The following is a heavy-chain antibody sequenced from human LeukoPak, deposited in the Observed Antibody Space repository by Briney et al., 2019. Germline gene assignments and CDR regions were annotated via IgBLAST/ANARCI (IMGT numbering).Heavy chain of an antibody. D-gene: IGHD6-19*01. V-gene: IGHV3-23*01. CDR2: ISGSGGST. J-gene: IGHJ4*02. CDR3: AKDTEQWLVRNYFDY. Sequence: PGGSLRLSCAASGFTFSSYAMSWVRQAPGKGLEWVSAISGSGGSTYYADSVKGRFTISRDNSKNTLYLQMNSLRAEDTAVYYCAKDTEQWLVRNYFDYWGQGTLVTVSS. CDR1: GFTFSSYA.